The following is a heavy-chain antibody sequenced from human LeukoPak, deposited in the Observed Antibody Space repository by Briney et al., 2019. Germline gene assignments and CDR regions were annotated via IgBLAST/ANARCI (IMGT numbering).Heavy chain of an antibody. D-gene: IGHD3-10*01. CDR1: GFTFSSYW. CDR2: INSDGSNT. J-gene: IGHJ6*02. V-gene: IGHV3-74*01. Sequence: GGSLRLSCAASGFTFSSYWMHWVRQAPGKGLVWVSRINSDGSNTGYAGSVKGRFTISRDNAKNSVFLQMNSLRAEDTAVYYCARENTYCSGTYYYYGIDVWGQGTTVTVSS. CDR3: ARENTYCSGTYYYYGIDV.